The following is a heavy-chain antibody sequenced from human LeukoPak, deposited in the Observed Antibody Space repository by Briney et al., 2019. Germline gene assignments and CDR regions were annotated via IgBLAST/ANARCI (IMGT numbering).Heavy chain of an antibody. D-gene: IGHD3-3*01. V-gene: IGHV3-7*01. CDR3: ARDPGYYDFWSGLSRHYYYMDV. CDR2: IKQDGSEK. Sequence: GGSLRLSCAASGFTFSSYWMSWVRQAPGKGLEWVANIKQDGSEKYYVDSVKGRFTISRDNAKSSLFLQMNSLRAEDAAVYYCARDPGYYDFWSGLSRHYYYMDVWGKGTTVTVSS. CDR1: GFTFSSYW. J-gene: IGHJ6*03.